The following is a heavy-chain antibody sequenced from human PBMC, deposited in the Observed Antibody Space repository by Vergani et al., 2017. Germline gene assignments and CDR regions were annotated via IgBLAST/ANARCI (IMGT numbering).Heavy chain of an antibody. Sequence: QVQLVQSGAEVKKPGASVKVSCKASGYTFTSYDINWVRQATGQGLEWMGWMNPNSGNTGYAQKFQGRVTMTRNTSISTAYMELRSLRSDDTAVYYCARDGEEVTTFGYWGQGTLVTVSS. D-gene: IGHD4-17*01. V-gene: IGHV1-8*01. J-gene: IGHJ4*02. CDR3: ARDGEEVTTFGY. CDR1: GYTFTSYD. CDR2: MNPNSGNT.